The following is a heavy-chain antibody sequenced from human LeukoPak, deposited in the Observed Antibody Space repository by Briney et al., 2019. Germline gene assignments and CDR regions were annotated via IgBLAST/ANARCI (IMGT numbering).Heavy chain of an antibody. Sequence: GGSLRLSCAASGFTFSSYAMSWVRQAPGKGLEWVSAISGSGGSTYYADSVKGRFTISRDNSKNTLYLQMNSLRAEDTAVYYCAKDQGISGSVGGFDYWGQGTLVTVSS. D-gene: IGHD6-19*01. J-gene: IGHJ4*02. V-gene: IGHV3-23*01. CDR3: AKDQGISGSVGGFDY. CDR2: ISGSGGST. CDR1: GFTFSSYA.